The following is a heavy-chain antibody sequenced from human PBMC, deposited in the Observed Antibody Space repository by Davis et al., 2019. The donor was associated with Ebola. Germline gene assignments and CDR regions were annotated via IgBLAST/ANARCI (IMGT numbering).Heavy chain of an antibody. CDR2: INPSGGST. D-gene: IGHD3-10*01. CDR3: AREGVTMVQGVITWKAFEY. V-gene: IGHV1-46*01. Sequence: AASVTVSCKASGYTFTSYYMHWVRQAPGQGLEWMGIINPSGGSTSYAQKFQGRVTMTRDTSTSTVYMELSSLRSEDTAVYYCAREGVTMVQGVITWKAFEYWGQGTPVTVSS. J-gene: IGHJ4*02. CDR1: GYTFTSYY.